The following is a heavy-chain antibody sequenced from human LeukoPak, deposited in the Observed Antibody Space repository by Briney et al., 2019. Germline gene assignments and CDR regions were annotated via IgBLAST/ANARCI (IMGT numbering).Heavy chain of an antibody. CDR1: GYIFISYG. J-gene: IGHJ4*02. Sequence: GASAKVSCKASGYIFISYGISWVRQAPGQGLEWMGWISAYNGNTKYAQKLQGRVTMTTDTSTSTAYMELRSLRSDDTAAYYCARDVRGIVGMDYFDYWGQATLVSVSS. CDR2: ISAYNGNT. CDR3: ARDVRGIVGMDYFDY. V-gene: IGHV1-18*01. D-gene: IGHD3-22*01.